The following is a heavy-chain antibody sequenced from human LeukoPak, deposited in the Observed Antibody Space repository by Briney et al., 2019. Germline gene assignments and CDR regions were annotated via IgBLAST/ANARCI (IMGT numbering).Heavy chain of an antibody. Sequence: SVKVSYKASGGTFSSYAISWVRQAPGQGLEWMGGIIPIFGTANSAQKLQGRVTITTDESTSTAYMELSSLRSEDTAVYYCARGRLMSPGAFDIWGQGTMVTVSS. J-gene: IGHJ3*02. CDR3: ARGRLMSPGAFDI. CDR1: GGTFSSYA. V-gene: IGHV1-69*05. CDR2: IIPIFGTA. D-gene: IGHD2-8*01.